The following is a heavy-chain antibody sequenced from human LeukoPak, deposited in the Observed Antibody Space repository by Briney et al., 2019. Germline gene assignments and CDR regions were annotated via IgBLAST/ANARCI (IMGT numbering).Heavy chain of an antibody. V-gene: IGHV4-59*01. D-gene: IGHD5-12*01. J-gene: IGHJ4*02. CDR3: ARGDDYKSTLFDY. CDR2: ISYSGTT. Sequence: SETLSLTCTVSGGSISSYYWNWIRQPLGKGLEWIGYISYSGTTNYNPSLKSRVTISVDTSKKQFSLKLTSATAADTAVYYCARGDDYKSTLFDYWGQGTLVTVSS. CDR1: GGSISSYY.